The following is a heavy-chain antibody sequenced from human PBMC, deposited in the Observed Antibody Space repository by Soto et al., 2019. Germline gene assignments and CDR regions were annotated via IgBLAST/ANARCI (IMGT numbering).Heavy chain of an antibody. CDR1: GGSVSSGSYY. D-gene: IGHD3-3*01. CDR2: MYYSGST. J-gene: IGHJ3*02. V-gene: IGHV4-61*01. Sequence: SETLSLTCTVSGGSVSSGSYYWSWIRQPPGKGLEWIGYMYYSGSTNYNPSLKSRVTISLDTSKNQFSLKLSSVTAADTAVYFCARTRDYWSGNDAFDIWGQGTMVTVSS. CDR3: ARTRDYWSGNDAFDI.